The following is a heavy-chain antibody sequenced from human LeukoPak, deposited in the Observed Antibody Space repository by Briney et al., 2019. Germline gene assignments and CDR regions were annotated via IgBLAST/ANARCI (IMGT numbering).Heavy chain of an antibody. CDR3: ARDLEWFRNQFNWFDP. CDR1: GFTFSSYG. Sequence: GGSLRLFCAASGFTFSSYGMHWVRQAPGKALEWVAVLRYDGSNKYYADSVKGRLTISRDNSKNTLYLQMNSLRAEDTAVYYCARDLEWFRNQFNWFDPWGQGTLVTVSS. D-gene: IGHD3-3*01. V-gene: IGHV3-33*01. J-gene: IGHJ5*02. CDR2: LRYDGSNK.